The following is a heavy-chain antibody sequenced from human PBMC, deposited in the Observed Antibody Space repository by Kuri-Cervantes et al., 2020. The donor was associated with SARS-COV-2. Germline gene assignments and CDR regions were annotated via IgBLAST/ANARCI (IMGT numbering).Heavy chain of an antibody. Sequence: GSLRLSCAASGFTFSSYSMNWVRQAPGKGLEWVSSISSTSSYIYYADSVKGRFTISRDNAKNSLYLQMNSLRAEDTAVYYCARDCSSPYKYYYYYYYMDVWGKGTTVTVSS. J-gene: IGHJ6*03. V-gene: IGHV3-21*01. CDR1: GFTFSSYS. CDR2: ISSTSSYI. D-gene: IGHD6-13*01. CDR3: ARDCSSPYKYYYYYYYMDV.